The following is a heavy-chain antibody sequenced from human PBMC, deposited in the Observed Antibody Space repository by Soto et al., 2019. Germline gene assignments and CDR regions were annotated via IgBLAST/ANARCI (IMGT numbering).Heavy chain of an antibody. D-gene: IGHD6-19*01. J-gene: IGHJ6*02. CDR1: GFTFSSYG. Sequence: GGSLRLSCAASGFTFSSYGMHWVRQAPGKGLEWVAVIWYDGSNKYYADSVKGRFTISRDNSKNTLYLQMNSLRAEDTAVYYCVRDLRIAVAPRDYYYYGMDVWGQGTTVTVSS. CDR3: VRDLRIAVAPRDYYYYGMDV. CDR2: IWYDGSNK. V-gene: IGHV3-33*01.